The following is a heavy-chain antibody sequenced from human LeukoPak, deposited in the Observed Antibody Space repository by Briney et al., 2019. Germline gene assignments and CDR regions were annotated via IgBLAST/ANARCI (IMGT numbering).Heavy chain of an antibody. CDR3: ARSSIVVVVAARFDP. Sequence: ASVKVSCKASGYTFTGYYMHWVRQAPGQGLGWMGWINPNSGGTNYAQKFQGRVTMTRDTSISTAYMELSRLRSDDTAVYYCARSSIVVVVAARFDPWGQGTLVTVSS. V-gene: IGHV1-2*02. CDR1: GYTFTGYY. CDR2: INPNSGGT. D-gene: IGHD2-15*01. J-gene: IGHJ5*02.